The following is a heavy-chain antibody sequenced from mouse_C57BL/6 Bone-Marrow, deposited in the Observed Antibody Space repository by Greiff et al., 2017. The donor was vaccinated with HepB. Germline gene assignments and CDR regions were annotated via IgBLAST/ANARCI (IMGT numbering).Heavy chain of an antibody. V-gene: IGHV1-55*01. Sequence: QVQLQQSGAELLQPGASVKMSCTASGYTFTSYWITWVQQRPGQGLEWIGDIYPGSGSTNYNEKFKSKATLTVDTSSNTAYMQLSSLTYEDSAVYYRARDPIVAWYLDVWGTGTTVTVSS. D-gene: IGHD1-3*01. CDR1: GYTFTSYW. CDR2: IYPGSGST. J-gene: IGHJ1*03. CDR3: ARDPIVAWYLDV.